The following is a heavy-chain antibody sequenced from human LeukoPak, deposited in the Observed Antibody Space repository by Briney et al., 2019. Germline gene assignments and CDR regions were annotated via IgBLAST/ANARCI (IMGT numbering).Heavy chain of an antibody. D-gene: IGHD6-13*01. CDR3: ARETDLLGEGLAAAGTSDAFDI. V-gene: IGHV3-23*01. Sequence: GGSLRLSCAASGFSFSSFAMSWVRQAPGKGLEWVSGISGGGGSTYYADSVKGRFTISRDKSKNTLYLQMNSLRAEDTAVYYCARETDLLGEGLAAAGTSDAFDIWGQGTMVTVSS. CDR2: ISGGGGST. CDR1: GFSFSSFA. J-gene: IGHJ3*02.